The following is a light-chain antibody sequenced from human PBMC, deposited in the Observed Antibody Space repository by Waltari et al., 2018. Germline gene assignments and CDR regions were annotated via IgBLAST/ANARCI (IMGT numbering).Light chain of an antibody. V-gene: IGKV3-15*01. J-gene: IGKJ3*01. CDR3: QQYNNWPL. Sequence: EIVMTQSPATLSVSPGERATIPCRASQSVSSNLAWYQQKPGQAPRLLIYGASTRATGIPARFSGSGSGTEFTLTISSMQSEDFAVYYCQQYNNWPLFGPGTKVDIK. CDR2: GAS. CDR1: QSVSSN.